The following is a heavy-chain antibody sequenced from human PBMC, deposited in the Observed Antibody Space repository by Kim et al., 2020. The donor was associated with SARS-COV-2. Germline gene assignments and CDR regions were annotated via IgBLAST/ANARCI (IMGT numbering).Heavy chain of an antibody. D-gene: IGHD3-10*01. CDR3: ARDKEYYGSGSYQDYYYYGMDV. CDR1: GGTFSSYA. Sequence: SVKVYCKASGGTFSSYAISWVRQAPGQGLEWMGGIIPIFGTANYAQKFQGRVTITADESTSTAYMELSSLRSEDTAVYYCARDKEYYGSGSYQDYYYYGMDVWGQGTTVTVSS. J-gene: IGHJ6*02. CDR2: IIPIFGTA. V-gene: IGHV1-69*13.